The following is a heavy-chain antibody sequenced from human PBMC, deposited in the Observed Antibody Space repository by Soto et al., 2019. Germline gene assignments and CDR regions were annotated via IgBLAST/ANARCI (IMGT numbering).Heavy chain of an antibody. CDR3: ARQRQLTGIAAAGPGAEYCQH. CDR1: GGSISSSSYY. J-gene: IGHJ1*01. V-gene: IGHV4-39*01. Sequence: QLQLQESGPGLVKPSETLSLTCTVSGGSISSSSYYWGWIRQPPGKGLEWIGSIYYSGSTYYNPSLKSRVTISVDTSKNQFSLKLSSVTAADTAVYYCARQRQLTGIAAAGPGAEYCQHWGQGTLVTVSS. CDR2: IYYSGST. D-gene: IGHD6-13*01.